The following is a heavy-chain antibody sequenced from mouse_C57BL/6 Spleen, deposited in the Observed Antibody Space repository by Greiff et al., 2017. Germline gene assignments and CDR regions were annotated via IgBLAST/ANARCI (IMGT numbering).Heavy chain of an antibody. J-gene: IGHJ3*01. V-gene: IGHV5-16*01. CDR3: ARAGYGNSPFAY. D-gene: IGHD2-1*01. CDR1: GFTFSDYY. Sequence: EVQVVESEGGLVQPGSSMKLSCTASGFTFSDYYMAWVRQVPEKGLEWVANINYDGSSTYYLDSLKSRFIISRDNAKNILYLQMSSLKSEDTATYYCARAGYGNSPFAYWGQGTLVTVSA. CDR2: INYDGSST.